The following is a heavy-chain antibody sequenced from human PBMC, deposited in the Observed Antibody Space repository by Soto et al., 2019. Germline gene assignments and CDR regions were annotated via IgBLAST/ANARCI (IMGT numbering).Heavy chain of an antibody. J-gene: IGHJ4*02. D-gene: IGHD3-3*01. CDR1: GFTFNNNA. V-gene: IGHV3-23*01. CDR2: ISAYGGST. Sequence: GGSLRLSCTVSGFTFNNNAMAWVRQAPGKGLEWVSAISAYGGSTYYADSVRGRFTISRDNSKDTLHLQMNSLRPQDTAVYFCAKEGAYDHFDSWGQGTLVTVSS. CDR3: AKEGAYDHFDS.